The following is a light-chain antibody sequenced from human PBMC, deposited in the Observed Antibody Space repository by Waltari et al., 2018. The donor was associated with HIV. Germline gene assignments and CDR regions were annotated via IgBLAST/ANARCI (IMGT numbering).Light chain of an antibody. V-gene: IGLV3-21*04. CDR3: QVGDSSSDHVL. CDR1: NIERKS. Sequence: SSVLTQPPSVSVAPGKTARITCGGNNIERKSVHWYQQKPGQAPALVIYYDSDRPSRIPRRFSGSNAGDTATLTIRRVGDGDEADYYCQVGDSSSDHVLFGGGTKLTVL. J-gene: IGLJ3*02. CDR2: YDS.